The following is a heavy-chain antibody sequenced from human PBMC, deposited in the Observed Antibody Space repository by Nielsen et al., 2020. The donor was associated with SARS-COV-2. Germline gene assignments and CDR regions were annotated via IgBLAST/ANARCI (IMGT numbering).Heavy chain of an antibody. D-gene: IGHD2-15*01. Sequence: GVLKISCAASGFAFSGYTMNWVRPAPGKGLEWVASISGDSNYIFYSELVKGRFTMSRDNGKNSLYLQMNTLRSEDTALYYCTRGFYSQSDCWGQGTLVTVSS. V-gene: IGHV3-21*01. J-gene: IGHJ4*02. CDR3: TRGFYSQSDC. CDR2: ISGDSNYI. CDR1: GFAFSGYT.